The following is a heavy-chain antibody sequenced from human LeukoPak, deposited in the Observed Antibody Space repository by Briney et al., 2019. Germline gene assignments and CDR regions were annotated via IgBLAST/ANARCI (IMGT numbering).Heavy chain of an antibody. J-gene: IGHJ4*02. CDR2: IYSLDSDT. Sequence: GESLKISCKGSGYNFPDYWIDWVRHMPGKGLEWVVHIYSLDSDTTYSPSFQGQVTISVDKSTSTAYLQWSSLKASDTAMYYCAKVPRGSGWSEIDYWGQGTLVTVSS. D-gene: IGHD6-19*01. V-gene: IGHV5-51*01. CDR3: AKVPRGSGWSEIDY. CDR1: GYNFPDYW.